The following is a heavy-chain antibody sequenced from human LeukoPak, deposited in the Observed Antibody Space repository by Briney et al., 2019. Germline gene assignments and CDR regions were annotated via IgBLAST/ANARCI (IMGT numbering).Heavy chain of an antibody. J-gene: IGHJ6*02. CDR1: GGSISSYY. Sequence: SETLSLTCTVSGGSISSYYWSWIRQPAGKGLEWIGYIYYSGSTNYNPSLKSRVTISVDTSKNQFSLKLSSVTAADTAVYYCARGQLGYYYDSSGSQYYYYYYGMDVWGQGTTVTVSS. CDR2: IYYSGST. D-gene: IGHD3-22*01. CDR3: ARGQLGYYYDSSGSQYYYYYYGMDV. V-gene: IGHV4-59*01.